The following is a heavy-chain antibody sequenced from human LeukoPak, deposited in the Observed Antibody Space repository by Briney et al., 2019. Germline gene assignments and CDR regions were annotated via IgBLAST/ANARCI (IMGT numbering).Heavy chain of an antibody. V-gene: IGHV4-30-2*01. Sequence: TSETLSLTCTVSGGSISSGGYYWSWIRQPPGKGLEWIGYIYHSGSTYYNPSLKSRVTISVDTSKSQFSLKLSSVTAADTAVYYCARWHSGYDYFDYWGQGTLVKVSS. CDR1: GGSISSGGYY. CDR3: ARWHSGYDYFDY. CDR2: IYHSGST. J-gene: IGHJ4*02. D-gene: IGHD5-12*01.